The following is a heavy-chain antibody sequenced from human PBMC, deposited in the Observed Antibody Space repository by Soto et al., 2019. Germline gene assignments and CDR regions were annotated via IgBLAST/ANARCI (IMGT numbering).Heavy chain of an antibody. CDR1: GFSLSTSGVG. CDR2: IYWDDDK. Sequence: QITLKESGPPLVKPTQTLTLTCTFSGFSLSTSGVGVGWIRQPPGKALEWLALIYWDDDKRYSPSLKSRLTITKDTSKNQVVLTMTNMDPVDTTTYYCAHHYSTSWPFDYWGQGTLVTVSS. D-gene: IGHD6-13*01. J-gene: IGHJ4*02. CDR3: AHHYSTSWPFDY. V-gene: IGHV2-5*02.